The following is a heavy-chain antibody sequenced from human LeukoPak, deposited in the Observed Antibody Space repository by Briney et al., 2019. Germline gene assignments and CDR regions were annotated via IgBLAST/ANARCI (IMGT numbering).Heavy chain of an antibody. CDR1: GGSFSGYY. J-gene: IGHJ5*02. CDR3: ARASSPDNLFDP. CDR2: INHSGST. V-gene: IGHV4-34*01. Sequence: ASETLSLTCAVYGGSFSGYYWGGIRQPPGRGLEWIGEINHSGSTNYNPSLKSRVTISVDTSKNQFSLKLSSVTAADMAVYYCARASSPDNLFDPWGQGTLVTVSS.